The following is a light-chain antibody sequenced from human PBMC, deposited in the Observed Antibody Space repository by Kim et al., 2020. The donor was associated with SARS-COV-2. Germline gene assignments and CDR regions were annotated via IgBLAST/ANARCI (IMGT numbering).Light chain of an antibody. CDR1: QDISNY. J-gene: IGKJ1*01. CDR2: TAS. CDR3: QKYSSAPRT. V-gene: IGKV1-27*01. Sequence: ASIGDRVTITCRASQDISNYLAWYQQKPGKVPKVLIYTASALQSGVPFRFSGSGSGTDFTLTISSLQPEDGATYYCQKYSSAPRTFGQGTKVDIK.